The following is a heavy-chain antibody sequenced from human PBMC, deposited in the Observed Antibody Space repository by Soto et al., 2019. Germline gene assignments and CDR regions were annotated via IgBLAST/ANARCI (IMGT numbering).Heavy chain of an antibody. Sequence: QVQLEQSGGEVKQPGSSVRVSCKTSGGTFSTYAINWVRQAPGQGLEWMGAIIPLFGTADYSQKFQGRVTITAYESTSTAYMEVSSLRFDDTAVYFCARPKGTYSSGYYYFDFWGQGTLVTVSS. J-gene: IGHJ4*02. V-gene: IGHV1-69*01. CDR2: IIPLFGTA. CDR3: ARPKGTYSSGYYYFDF. CDR1: GGTFSTYA. D-gene: IGHD6-19*01.